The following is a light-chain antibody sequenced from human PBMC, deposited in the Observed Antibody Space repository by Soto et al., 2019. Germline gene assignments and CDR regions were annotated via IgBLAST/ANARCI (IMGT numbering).Light chain of an antibody. V-gene: IGKV1-39*01. J-gene: IGKJ4*01. CDR2: AAS. CDR1: QSIDNF. Sequence: DLQVTPSPSSLSASVGDRVTITCRATQSIDNFLNWYQQRPGKAPKLLIHAASSLQTGDSIRFSGSGSGTDFTLTIDSLQPEDFATYYCQQTYSTPQTFGGGTKVDIK. CDR3: QQTYSTPQT.